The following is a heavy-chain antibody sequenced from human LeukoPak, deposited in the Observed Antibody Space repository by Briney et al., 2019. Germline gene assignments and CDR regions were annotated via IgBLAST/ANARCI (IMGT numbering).Heavy chain of an antibody. V-gene: IGHV4-34*01. CDR2: INHSGST. J-gene: IGHJ6*03. Sequence: SETLSLTCAVYGGSFSGYYWSWIRQPPGKGLEWIGEINHSGSTNYNPSLKSRVTISVDTSKNQFSLKLRSVTAADTAVYFCARSFLDYMDVWGKGTTVTVSS. CDR1: GGSFSGYY. D-gene: IGHD2/OR15-2a*01. CDR3: ARSFLDYMDV.